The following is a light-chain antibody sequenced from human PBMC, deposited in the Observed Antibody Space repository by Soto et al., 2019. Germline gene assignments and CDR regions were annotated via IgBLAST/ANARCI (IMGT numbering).Light chain of an antibody. J-gene: IGKJ1*01. V-gene: IGKV3-20*01. Sequence: VFTQSPGTLSLTTGERATLSCRASQSVSNNYLAWYQQKPGQAPRLLIYGASNRATGIPDRFSGSGSGTDFTLTISRLEPEDFAVYYCQQYGSSGTFGQGTKV. CDR2: GAS. CDR1: QSVSNNY. CDR3: QQYGSSGT.